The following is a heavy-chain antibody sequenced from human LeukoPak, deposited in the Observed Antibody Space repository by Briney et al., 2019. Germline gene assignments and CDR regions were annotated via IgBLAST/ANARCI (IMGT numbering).Heavy chain of an antibody. Sequence: PSETLSLTCTVSGGSISSYYWSWIRQPPGKGLEWIGYIYYSGSTNYNPSLKSRVTISVDTSKNQFSLKLSSVTAADTAVYYCAREHGYCSGGSCYYYYGMDVWGQGTTVTVSS. D-gene: IGHD2-15*01. J-gene: IGHJ6*02. CDR1: GGSISSYY. V-gene: IGHV4-59*01. CDR2: IYYSGST. CDR3: AREHGYCSGGSCYYYYGMDV.